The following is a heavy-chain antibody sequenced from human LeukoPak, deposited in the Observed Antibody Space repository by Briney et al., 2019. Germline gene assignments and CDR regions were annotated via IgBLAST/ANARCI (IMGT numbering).Heavy chain of an antibody. Sequence: ASVKASCKTSGYTFISYGINWVRQAPGQGLEWMGWINVYNGNTNHAQKFQGRVTMTTETSTNTAYMELRNLRSDDTAVYYCARDSTGYSTGWFSPDCWGQGTLVTVSS. CDR1: GYTFISYG. CDR2: INVYNGNT. D-gene: IGHD6-19*01. J-gene: IGHJ4*02. V-gene: IGHV1-18*01. CDR3: ARDSTGYSTGWFSPDC.